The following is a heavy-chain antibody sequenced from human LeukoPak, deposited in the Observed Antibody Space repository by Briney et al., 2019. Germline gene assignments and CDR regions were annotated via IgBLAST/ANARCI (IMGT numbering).Heavy chain of an antibody. CDR3: ARDRYYGSGSYYH. Sequence: SETLSLTCTVSGGSISNYYWSWIRQPPGKGLEWIGYIYDSGSTNYNPSLKSRVTISVDTSKNQFSLMLSSVPAADTAVYYCARDRYYGSGSYYHWGQGTLVNVSS. D-gene: IGHD3-10*01. CDR2: IYDSGST. J-gene: IGHJ4*01. V-gene: IGHV4-59*01. CDR1: GGSISNYY.